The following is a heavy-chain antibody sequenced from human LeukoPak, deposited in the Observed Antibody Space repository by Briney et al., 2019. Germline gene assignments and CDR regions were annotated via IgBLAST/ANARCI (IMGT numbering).Heavy chain of an antibody. J-gene: IGHJ5*02. Sequence: SETLSLTCAVYGGSLSGYYWSWIRQPPGKGVEWIGEINHGGSTNYNPSLKRRVTISVDTSKNQFSLKLTSVTAADTAVYYCARGMAVAGRGNWFDPWGQGTLVTVSS. CDR2: INHGGST. V-gene: IGHV4-34*01. CDR3: ARGMAVAGRGNWFDP. CDR1: GGSLSGYY. D-gene: IGHD6-19*01.